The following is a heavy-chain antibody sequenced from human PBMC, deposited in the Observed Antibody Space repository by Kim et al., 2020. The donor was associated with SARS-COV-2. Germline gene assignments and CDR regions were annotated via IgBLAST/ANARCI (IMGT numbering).Heavy chain of an antibody. Sequence: GGSLRLSCAASGFTFSSYAMSWVRQAPGKGLEWVSAISGSGGSTYYADSVKGRFTISRDNSKNTLYLQMNSLRAEDTAVYYCAKEGYYDILTGYYRYYYYYGMDVWGQGTTVTVSS. CDR2: ISGSGGST. D-gene: IGHD3-9*01. CDR3: AKEGYYDILTGYYRYYYYYGMDV. V-gene: IGHV3-23*01. CDR1: GFTFSSYA. J-gene: IGHJ6*02.